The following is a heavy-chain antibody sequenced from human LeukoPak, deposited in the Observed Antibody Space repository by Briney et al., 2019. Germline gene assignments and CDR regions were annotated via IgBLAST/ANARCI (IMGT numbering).Heavy chain of an antibody. CDR3: ARRLTQYDCFDP. CDR1: GDSVSSNSVT. V-gene: IGHV6-1*01. J-gene: IGHJ5*02. CDR2: TYYRSTWYN. D-gene: IGHD2-2*01. Sequence: SQTLTLTCAISGDSVSSNSVTWNWIRQSPSRGLEWLGRTYYRSTWYNDYAVSVRGRITVNPDTSKNQFSLHLNSVTPEDTAVYYCARRLTQYDCFDPWGQGILVTVSS.